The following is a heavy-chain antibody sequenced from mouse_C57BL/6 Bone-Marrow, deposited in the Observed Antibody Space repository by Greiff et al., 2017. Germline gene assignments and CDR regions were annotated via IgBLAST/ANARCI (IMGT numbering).Heavy chain of an antibody. Sequence: QVQLKQPGAELVMPGASVKLSCKASGYTFTSYWMHWVKQRPGQGLEWIGEIDPSDSYTNYNQKFKGKSTLTVDKSSSTAYMPLSSLTSEDSAVYYCASSNYYGSSHWYFYVWGTGTTITVSA. V-gene: IGHV1-69*01. J-gene: IGHJ1*03. CDR1: GYTFTSYW. CDR2: IDPSDSYT. D-gene: IGHD1-1*01. CDR3: ASSNYYGSSHWYFYV.